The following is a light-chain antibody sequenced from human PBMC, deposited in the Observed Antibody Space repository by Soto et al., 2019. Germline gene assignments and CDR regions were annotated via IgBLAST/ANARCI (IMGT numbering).Light chain of an antibody. J-gene: IGKJ2*01. V-gene: IGKV3-20*01. Sequence: EIVLTQSPGTLSLSPGERATLSGRASQSVSSSYLAWYQQKPGQAPRLLIYGASSRATGIPDMFSGSGSGTDFTLTISRLEPEDFAVYYCQQYGSSPRTFGQGTKLEIK. CDR1: QSVSSSY. CDR3: QQYGSSPRT. CDR2: GAS.